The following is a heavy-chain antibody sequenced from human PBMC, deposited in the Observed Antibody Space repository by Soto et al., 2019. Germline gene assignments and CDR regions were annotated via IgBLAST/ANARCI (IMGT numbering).Heavy chain of an antibody. D-gene: IGHD3-10*01. CDR1: GRSISSYY. CDR2: IYYSGST. J-gene: IGHJ3*02. Sequence: QVQLQESGPGLVKPSETLSLTCTVSGRSISSYYWSWIRQPPGKGLEWIGYIYYSGSTNYNPSLKSRVTISVDTSKNQFSLKLSSVTAADTAVYYCARLSDLDAFDIWGQGTMVTVSS. CDR3: ARLSDLDAFDI. V-gene: IGHV4-59*01.